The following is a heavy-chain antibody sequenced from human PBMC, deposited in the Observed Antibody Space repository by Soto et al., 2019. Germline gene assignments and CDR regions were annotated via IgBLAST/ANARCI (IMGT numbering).Heavy chain of an antibody. D-gene: IGHD2-8*02. CDR3: ARASTVVSLAFDC. V-gene: IGHV4-31*03. CDR1: GGSINSGGYY. CDR2: IYYSGAT. J-gene: IGHJ4*02. Sequence: QVQLQESGPGLVKPSQTLSLTCTVSGGSINSGGYYWSWIRQHPGKGLEWVGYIYYSGATYYNPSLESRFSISLDTSENQFSLKLTSVTAADTAVYYCARASTVVSLAFDCWGQGTLVTVSS.